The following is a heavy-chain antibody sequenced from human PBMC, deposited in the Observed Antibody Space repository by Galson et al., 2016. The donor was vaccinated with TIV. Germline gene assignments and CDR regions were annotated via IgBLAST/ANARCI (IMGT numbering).Heavy chain of an antibody. J-gene: IGHJ4*02. D-gene: IGHD2/OR15-2a*01. V-gene: IGHV1-24*01. Sequence: SVKVSCKVSGNSLTELVMHWVRQAPGKGLEWMGGFDPEVSKTVYARKFQGRVTMTADTYRDTAYMELGSLTFEDTAVYYCATVAWFPGLSLDNWGQGTLVTVSS. CDR2: FDPEVSKT. CDR1: GNSLTELV. CDR3: ATVAWFPGLSLDN.